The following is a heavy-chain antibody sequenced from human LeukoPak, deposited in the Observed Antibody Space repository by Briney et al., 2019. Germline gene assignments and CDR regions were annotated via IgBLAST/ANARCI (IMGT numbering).Heavy chain of an antibody. CDR3: ARVGYYYDSSGYGSWVFDY. CDR2: MNPNSGNT. J-gene: IGHJ4*02. V-gene: IGHV1-8*01. D-gene: IGHD3-22*01. Sequence: ASVQVSCKASGYTFTSYDINWVRQATGQGLEWMGWMNPNSGNTGYAQKFQGRVTMTRNTSISTAYMELSSLRSEDTAVYYCARVGYYYDSSGYGSWVFDYWGQGTLVTVSS. CDR1: GYTFTSYD.